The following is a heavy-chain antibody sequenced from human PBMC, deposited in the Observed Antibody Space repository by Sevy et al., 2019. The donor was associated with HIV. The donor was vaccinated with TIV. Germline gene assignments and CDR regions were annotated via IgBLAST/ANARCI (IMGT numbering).Heavy chain of an antibody. CDR1: GHRLSDLS. J-gene: IGHJ3*01. D-gene: IGHD5-12*01. CDR2: TDPEDGET. Sequence: ASVKVSCKVSGHRLSDLSIHWVKQALGQDLEWMGGTDPEDGETIYSQKFQGRVTMTEDSSTGTAYMELSSLRSPDTGVYYCAAQIGASDGLDVWGQGTMVTVSS. CDR3: AAQIGASDGLDV. V-gene: IGHV1-24*01.